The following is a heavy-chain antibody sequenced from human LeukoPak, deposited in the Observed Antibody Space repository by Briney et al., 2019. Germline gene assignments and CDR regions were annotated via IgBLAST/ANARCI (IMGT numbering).Heavy chain of an antibody. J-gene: IGHJ4*02. CDR2: IYYSGST. CDR3: ARGSDDSSIFDY. Sequence: PSETLSLTCTVSGGSISSGGYYWSWIRQPPGKGLEWIGYIYYSGSTYYNPSLKSRVTISVDTSKNQFSLKLSSVTAADTAVYYCARGSDDSSIFDYWGQGTLVTVSS. V-gene: IGHV4-30-4*08. CDR1: GGSISSGGYY. D-gene: IGHD3-22*01.